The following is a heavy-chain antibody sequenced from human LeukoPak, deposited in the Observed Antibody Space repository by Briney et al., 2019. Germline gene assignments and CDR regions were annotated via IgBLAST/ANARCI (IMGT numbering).Heavy chain of an antibody. Sequence: PSETLSLTCAVYGGSFSGYYWSWIRQPPGKGLEWIGEINHSGSTNYNPSLKSRVTISVDTSKNQFSLKLSSVTAADTAVYYCARVRYCSGGSCYPYWGQGTLVTVSS. D-gene: IGHD2-15*01. CDR3: ARVRYCSGGSCYPY. V-gene: IGHV4-34*01. CDR1: GGSFSGYY. CDR2: INHSGST. J-gene: IGHJ4*02.